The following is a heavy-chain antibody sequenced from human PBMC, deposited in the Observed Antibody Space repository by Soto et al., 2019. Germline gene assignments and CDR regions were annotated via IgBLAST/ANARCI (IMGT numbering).Heavy chain of an antibody. V-gene: IGHV4-28*01. Sequence: QVQLQESGPGLVKPSDTLSLTCAVSGYSISSSKWWGWIRQPPGKGLEWIGYIYYSGSTYYNPSLKSRVTMSVDTSKNQFSLKLSSVTAVDTAVYYCARSAGGNEWSGPLYAFDIWGQGTMVTVSS. D-gene: IGHD3-3*01. CDR3: ARSAGGNEWSGPLYAFDI. J-gene: IGHJ3*02. CDR2: IYYSGST. CDR1: GYSISSSKW.